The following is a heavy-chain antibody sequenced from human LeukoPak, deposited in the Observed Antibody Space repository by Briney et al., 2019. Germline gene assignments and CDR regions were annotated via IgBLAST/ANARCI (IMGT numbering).Heavy chain of an antibody. CDR3: AKDEMFSSAWYFDY. D-gene: IGHD6-19*01. CDR2: IRSDGSIK. V-gene: IGHV3-30*02. CDR1: GFTFSSYG. Sequence: GGSLRLSCAASGFTFSSYGMHWVRQAPGKGLEWVAFIRSDGSIKYYTESLKGRFTISRDNSKNTLYLQMNSLRAEDTAVYYCAKDEMFSSAWYFDYWGRGTLVTVSS. J-gene: IGHJ4*02.